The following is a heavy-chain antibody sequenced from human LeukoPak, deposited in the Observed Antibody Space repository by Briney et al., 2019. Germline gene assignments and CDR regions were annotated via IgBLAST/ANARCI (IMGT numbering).Heavy chain of an antibody. V-gene: IGHV1-2*06. CDR3: ARGTVSAVTNWFDP. CDR2: INPNSGGT. D-gene: IGHD4-23*01. Sequence: ASVKVSCKASGYTFTGYYMHWVRQAPGQGLEWMGRINPNSGGTYYAQKFQGRVSMTKDTSISTAYMELSRLRSDDTAVYYCARGTVSAVTNWFDPWGQGTLVTVSS. J-gene: IGHJ5*02. CDR1: GYTFTGYY.